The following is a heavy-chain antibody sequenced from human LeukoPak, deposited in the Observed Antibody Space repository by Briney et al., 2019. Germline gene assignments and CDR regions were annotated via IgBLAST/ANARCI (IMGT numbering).Heavy chain of an antibody. CDR2: IRYDGSNK. Sequence: PGGSLRLSCAASGFTFSSYGMHWVRQAPGKGLEWVSFIRYDGSNKYYADSVKGRFTISRDNSKNTLYLQMNSLRAEDTAVYYCAKGLGGGYNSEGYFDYWGQGTLVTVSS. D-gene: IGHD5-24*01. V-gene: IGHV3-30*02. J-gene: IGHJ4*02. CDR1: GFTFSSYG. CDR3: AKGLGGGYNSEGYFDY.